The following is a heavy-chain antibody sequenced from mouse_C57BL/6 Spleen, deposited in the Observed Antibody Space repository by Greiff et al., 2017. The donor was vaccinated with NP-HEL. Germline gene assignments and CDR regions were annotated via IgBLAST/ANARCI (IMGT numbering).Heavy chain of an antibody. V-gene: IGHV1-43*01. CDR3: ARNYYGSSYNAMDY. CDR2: INPSTGGT. J-gene: IGHJ4*01. D-gene: IGHD1-1*01. CDR1: GYSFTGYY. Sequence: VQLQQSGPELVKPGASVKISCKASGYSFTGYYMHWVKQSSEKSLEWIGEINPSTGGTSYNQKFKGKATLTVDKSSSTAYMQLKSLTSEDSAVYYCARNYYGSSYNAMDYWGQGTSVTVSS.